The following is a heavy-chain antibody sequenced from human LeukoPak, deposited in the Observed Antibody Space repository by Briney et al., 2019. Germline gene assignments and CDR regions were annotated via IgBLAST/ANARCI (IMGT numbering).Heavy chain of an antibody. CDR2: INQRGST. Sequence: SETLSLTCAVYGGSFSGYYWSWIRQPPGKGLEWIGEINQRGSTDYNPSLKSRVTISVDTSKNQFSLKLSSVTAADTAVYYCARGYGSGSYYKYGGQGTLVTVSS. J-gene: IGHJ4*02. CDR3: ARGYGSGSYYKY. V-gene: IGHV4-34*01. D-gene: IGHD3-10*01. CDR1: GGSFSGYY.